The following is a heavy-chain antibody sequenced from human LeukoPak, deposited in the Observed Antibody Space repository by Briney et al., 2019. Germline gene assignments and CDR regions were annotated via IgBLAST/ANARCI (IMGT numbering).Heavy chain of an antibody. CDR2: IYYSGST. J-gene: IGHJ3*02. CDR1: GGSISSSSYY. D-gene: IGHD1-26*01. Sequence: SETLSLTCTASGGSISSSSYYWGWIRQPPGKGLEWIGNIYYSGSTYYNPSLKSRVTISLDTPKNQFSLKLSSVTAADTAVFYCARSIVGATDAFDIWGQGTMVTVSS. V-gene: IGHV4-39*07. CDR3: ARSIVGATDAFDI.